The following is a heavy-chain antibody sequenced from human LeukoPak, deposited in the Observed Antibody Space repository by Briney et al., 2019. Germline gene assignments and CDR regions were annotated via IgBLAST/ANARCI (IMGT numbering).Heavy chain of an antibody. D-gene: IGHD3-3*01. CDR1: GYNFITYG. CDR3: ARELYGRFEY. CDR2: INPYNGNT. Sequence: ASVKVSCKSSGYNFITYGISWVRQAPGQGPEWMGWINPYNGNTKYTQKVQGRVTMTTDTSTSTVYMELRSLRSDDTAVYYFARELYGRFEYWSQGTLVTVPS. J-gene: IGHJ4*02. V-gene: IGHV1-18*01.